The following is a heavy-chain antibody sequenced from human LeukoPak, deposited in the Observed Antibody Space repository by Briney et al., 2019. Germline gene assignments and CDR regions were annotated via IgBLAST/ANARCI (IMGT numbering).Heavy chain of an antibody. Sequence: PSETLSLTCTVSGGPISSSSYYWGWIRQPPGKGLEWIGSIYYSGSTYYNPSLKSRVTISVDTSKNQFSLELSSVTAADTAVYYCARLIGFWSGQIDYWGQGTLVTVSS. CDR3: ARLIGFWSGQIDY. CDR1: GGPISSSSYY. CDR2: IYYSGST. D-gene: IGHD3-3*01. V-gene: IGHV4-39*01. J-gene: IGHJ4*02.